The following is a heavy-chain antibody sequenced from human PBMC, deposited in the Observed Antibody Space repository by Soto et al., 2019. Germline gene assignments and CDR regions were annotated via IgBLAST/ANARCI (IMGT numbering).Heavy chain of an antibody. CDR3: AKPSLWFGELLYAFDI. Sequence: HPGGSLRLSCAASGFTFSSYAMSWVRQAPGKGLEWVSAISGSGGSTYYADSVKGRFTISRDNSKNTLYLQMNSLRAEDTAVYYCAKPSLWFGELLYAFDIWGQGTMVTVSS. CDR1: GFTFSSYA. V-gene: IGHV3-23*01. CDR2: ISGSGGST. J-gene: IGHJ3*02. D-gene: IGHD3-10*01.